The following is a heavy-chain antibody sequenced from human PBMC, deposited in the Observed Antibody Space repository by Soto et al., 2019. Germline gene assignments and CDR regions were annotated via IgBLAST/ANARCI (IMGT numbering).Heavy chain of an antibody. D-gene: IGHD2-15*01. Sequence: GGSLRLTCAASGFTFSGKKYLTWVRQAPGKGLEWVSALYSTDGTFYADSVKGRFTISKDNSKNTFYLQLSSLRPEDTAVYYCATWLLREHAFDIWGLGTMVTVSS. J-gene: IGHJ3*02. CDR3: ATWLLREHAFDI. V-gene: IGHV3-53*01. CDR2: LYSTDGT. CDR1: GFTFSGKKY.